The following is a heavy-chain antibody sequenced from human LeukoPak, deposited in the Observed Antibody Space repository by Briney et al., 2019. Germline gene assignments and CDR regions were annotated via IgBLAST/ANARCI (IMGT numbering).Heavy chain of an antibody. Sequence: ASETLSLTCTVSGGSISSSSYYWGWIRQPPGKGLEWIGSIYYSGSTYYNPSLKSRVTISVDTSKNQFSLKLSSVTAADTAVYYCARTVHDYGDYNWFDPWGQGTLVTVSS. V-gene: IGHV4-39*07. J-gene: IGHJ5*02. CDR2: IYYSGST. D-gene: IGHD4-17*01. CDR3: ARTVHDYGDYNWFDP. CDR1: GGSISSSSYY.